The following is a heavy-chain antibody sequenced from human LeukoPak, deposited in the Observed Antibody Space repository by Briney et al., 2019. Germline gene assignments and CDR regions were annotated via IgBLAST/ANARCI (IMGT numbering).Heavy chain of an antibody. CDR1: GYTFTGYY. Sequence: GASVKVSCKASGYTFTGYYMHWVRQAPGQGLEWMGWINPNSGGTNYAQKFQGRVTMTRDTSISTAYMELSRLRSDDTAVYYCARDRCSSTSCYEDAFDIWGQGTMVTVSS. CDR2: INPNSGGT. J-gene: IGHJ3*02. CDR3: ARDRCSSTSCYEDAFDI. V-gene: IGHV1-2*02. D-gene: IGHD2-2*01.